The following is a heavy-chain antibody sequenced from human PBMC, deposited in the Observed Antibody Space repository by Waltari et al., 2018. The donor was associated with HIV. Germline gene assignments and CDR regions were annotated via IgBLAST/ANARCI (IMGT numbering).Heavy chain of an antibody. CDR2: IHYTGYT. Sequence: LQLQESGPGLVKPSATLSLTCSVSPESIAGSSYSWGWVRQSPGKGLSWIASIHYTGYTYHNPSLRSRVTISVDTAKNQFSLSLSSVTAVDTAIYYCARHKDYYTDTTALFQVWGRGLLVTVSS. CDR3: ARHKDYYTDTTALFQV. J-gene: IGHJ4*02. D-gene: IGHD3-22*01. V-gene: IGHV4-39*01. CDR1: PESIAGSSYS.